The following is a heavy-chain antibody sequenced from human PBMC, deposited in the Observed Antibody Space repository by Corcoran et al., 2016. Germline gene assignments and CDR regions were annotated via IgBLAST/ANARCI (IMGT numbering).Heavy chain of an antibody. J-gene: IGHJ6*02. V-gene: IGHV2-26*01. CDR3: ARGGVILGGYYYYGMDV. CDR1: GFSLSNARMG. Sequence: QVTLKESGPVLVKPTETLTLTCTVSGFSLSNARMGVSWIRQPPGKALEWLAHIFSNDEKSYSTSLKSRLTISKDTSKSQVVLTMTNMDPVDTATYYCARGGVILGGYYYYGMDVWGQGTTVTVSS. D-gene: IGHD3-9*01. CDR2: IFSNDEK.